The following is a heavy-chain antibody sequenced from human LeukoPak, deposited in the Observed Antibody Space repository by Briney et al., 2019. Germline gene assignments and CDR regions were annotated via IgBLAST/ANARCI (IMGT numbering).Heavy chain of an antibody. CDR3: ARGLGIAAAGQLDY. V-gene: IGHV1-8*01. CDR1: GYTFTSHD. D-gene: IGHD6-13*01. CDR2: MNPNSGNT. Sequence: ASVKVSCKASGYTFTSHDINWVRQATGQGLEWMGWMNPNSGNTGYAQKFQGRVTMTRNTSISTAYMELSSLRSEDTAVYYCARGLGIAAAGQLDYWGQGTLVTVSS. J-gene: IGHJ4*02.